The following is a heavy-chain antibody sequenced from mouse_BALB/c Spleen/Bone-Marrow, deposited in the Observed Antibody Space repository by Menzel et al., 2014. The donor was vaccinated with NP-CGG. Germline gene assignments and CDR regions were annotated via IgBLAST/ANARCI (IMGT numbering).Heavy chain of an antibody. V-gene: IGHV5-6-3*01. CDR3: ARGLDY. Sequence: EVQVVESGGGLVQPGGSLKLSCAASGFTFXSYGMSWVRQTPDKRLELVATINTNGGNTYYPDSVKGRFTISRDNAKNTLYLQMSSLKSEDTAMYYCARGLDYWGQGTTLTVSS. CDR1: GFTFXSYG. CDR2: INTNGGNT. J-gene: IGHJ2*01.